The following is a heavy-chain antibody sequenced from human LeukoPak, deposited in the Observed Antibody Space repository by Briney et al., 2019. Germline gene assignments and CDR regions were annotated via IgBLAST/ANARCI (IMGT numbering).Heavy chain of an antibody. CDR2: INHSGST. Sequence: SETLSLTCAVYGGSFSGYYWSWIRQPPGKGLQWIGEINHSGSTNYNPSLKSRVTISVDTSKNQFSLKLSSVTAADTAVYYCARRISVVTSSWFDPWGQGTLVTVSS. V-gene: IGHV4-34*01. D-gene: IGHD3-22*01. J-gene: IGHJ5*02. CDR1: GGSFSGYY. CDR3: ARRISVVTSSWFDP.